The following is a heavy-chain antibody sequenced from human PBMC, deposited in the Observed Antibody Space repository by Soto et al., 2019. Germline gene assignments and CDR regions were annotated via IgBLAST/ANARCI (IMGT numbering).Heavy chain of an antibody. J-gene: IGHJ3*02. Sequence: GGSLRLSCAASGFTFDDYAMHWVRQAPGKGLEWVSGISWNSGSIGYAASLKGRFTISRDNATNSLYLKMNSLRAEDAALYYCAKDSVTARVLRGAFDIWGQGTMVTVSS. V-gene: IGHV3-9*01. CDR3: AKDSVTARVLRGAFDI. CDR1: GFTFDDYA. CDR2: ISWNSGSI. D-gene: IGHD2-21*02.